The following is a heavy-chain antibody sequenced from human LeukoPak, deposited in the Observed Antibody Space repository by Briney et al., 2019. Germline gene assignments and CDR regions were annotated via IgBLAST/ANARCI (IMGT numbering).Heavy chain of an antibody. D-gene: IGHD2-2*02. CDR3: ARDGVKVPAPISYIFYGVDV. CDR1: GFSISSYW. J-gene: IGHJ6*02. V-gene: IGHV3-7*01. Sequence: GGSLRLSCAASGFSISSYWMTWVRQAPGKGVEWVANMKHDGSEKYYVDSVKGRFTISRDNAKNLVYLQMNSLRADDSAVYFCARDGVKVPAPISYIFYGVDVWGQGTTVTVSS. CDR2: MKHDGSEK.